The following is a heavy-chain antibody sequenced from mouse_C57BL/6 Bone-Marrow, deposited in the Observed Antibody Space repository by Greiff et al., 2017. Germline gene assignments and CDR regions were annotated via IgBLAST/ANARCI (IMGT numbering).Heavy chain of an antibody. Sequence: EVKRVESGPELVKPGASVKISCKASGYSFPDLNMNWVKQSNGKSLEWIGVINPNHGTTRYNQKFKGKATLTVDQSSSTAYMQLNSLTSEDSAVYYCARGKRFDYFGQGTLVTVSA. CDR2: INPNHGTT. V-gene: IGHV1-39*01. CDR1: GYSFPDLN. J-gene: IGHJ3*01. CDR3: ARGKRFDY.